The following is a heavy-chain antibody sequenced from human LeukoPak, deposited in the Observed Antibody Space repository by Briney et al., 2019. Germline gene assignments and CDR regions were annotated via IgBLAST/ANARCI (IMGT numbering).Heavy chain of an antibody. CDR2: ISAYNGNT. CDR3: ARERWYSGYDYHFDY. D-gene: IGHD5-12*01. J-gene: IGHJ4*02. V-gene: IGHV1-18*01. Sequence: ASVKVSCKASGYTFTSYGISWARQAPGQGLEWMGWISAYNGNTNYAQKLQGRVTMTTDTSTSTAYMELRSLRSDDTAVYYCARERWYSGYDYHFDYWGQGTLVTVSS. CDR1: GYTFTSYG.